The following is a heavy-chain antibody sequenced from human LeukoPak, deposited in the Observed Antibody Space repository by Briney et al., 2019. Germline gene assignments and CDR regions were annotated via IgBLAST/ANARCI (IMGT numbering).Heavy chain of an antibody. D-gene: IGHD3-10*01. V-gene: IGHV3-48*01. CDR3: ARDSSWSFDY. CDR2: ISSSSSII. J-gene: IGHJ4*02. Sequence: GGSLRLSCVVSGFTFSSYSMNWVRQAPGKGLEWVSYISSSSSIIKYADSVKGRLTVSRDNARNSLYPQMNSLRAEDTAVYFCARDSSWSFDYWGQGTLVTVSS. CDR1: GFTFSSYS.